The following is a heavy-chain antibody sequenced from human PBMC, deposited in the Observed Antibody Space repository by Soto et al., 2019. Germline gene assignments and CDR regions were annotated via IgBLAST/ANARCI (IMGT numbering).Heavy chain of an antibody. V-gene: IGHV3-30*03. D-gene: IGHD2-15*01. J-gene: IGHJ3*02. CDR3: AREPRYCRGGSCSITGDAYDI. Sequence: GGSLRLSCAACGFTFSSYGMHWVRQAPGKGLEWVAVISYDGSNKYYADSVKGRFAISRDNSKNTLYLQMNSLRAEDTAVYYCAREPRYCRGGSCSITGDAYDIWGKGTMVTVSS. CDR2: ISYDGSNK. CDR1: GFTFSSYG.